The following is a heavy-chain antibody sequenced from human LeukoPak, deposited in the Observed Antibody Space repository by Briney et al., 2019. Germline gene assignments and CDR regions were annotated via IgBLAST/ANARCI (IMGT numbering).Heavy chain of an antibody. CDR1: GFTFSSYW. D-gene: IGHD3-22*01. V-gene: IGHV3-74*01. Sequence: PGGSLRLSCAASGFTFSSYWMHWVRQAPGKGLAWVSRINTDGSSTSYADSVKGRFTISRDNAKNSLYLQMNSLRTEDTAMYYCAKEKINYYDRDPYSGAFDIWGQGTMVTVSS. CDR2: INTDGSST. CDR3: AKEKINYYDRDPYSGAFDI. J-gene: IGHJ3*02.